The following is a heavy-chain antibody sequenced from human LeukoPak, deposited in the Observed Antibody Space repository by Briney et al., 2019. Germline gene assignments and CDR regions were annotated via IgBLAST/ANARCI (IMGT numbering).Heavy chain of an antibody. CDR3: AGVYYDGSGSFDY. CDR2: INPNSGGT. V-gene: IGHV1-2*02. D-gene: IGHD3-22*01. Sequence: GASVKVSCKASGYTFSDYYMHWVRQAPGQGLEWMGWINPNSGGTKYAQKFQDRVTMTRDTSIRTAYMELSRLRSDDTAVYYCAGVYYDGSGSFDYWGQGTLVTVSS. J-gene: IGHJ4*02. CDR1: GYTFSDYY.